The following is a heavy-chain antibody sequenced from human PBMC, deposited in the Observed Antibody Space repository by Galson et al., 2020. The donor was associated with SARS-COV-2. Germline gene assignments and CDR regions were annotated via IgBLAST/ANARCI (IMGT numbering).Heavy chain of an antibody. D-gene: IGHD2-21*02. V-gene: IGHV1-2*06. CDR1: GYTFIGQY. Sequence: ASVKVSCKTSGYTFIGQYMHWVRQAPGQGLEWMGRINLNNGGTSYAQNFQGRVTMTRDTSITTAYMELSSLTSDDTAVYYCSRESCSGSDCSIFDYWGQGTLVTVSS. CDR3: SRESCSGSDCSIFDY. CDR2: INLNNGGT. J-gene: IGHJ4*02.